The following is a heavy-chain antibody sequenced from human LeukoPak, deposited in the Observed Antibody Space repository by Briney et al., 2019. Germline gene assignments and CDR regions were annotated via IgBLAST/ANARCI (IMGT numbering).Heavy chain of an antibody. Sequence: GGSLRLSCADSGYTFSSYWMHWARQAPGKGLVWVTRINSDGSSTSYADSVKGRFTISRDNAKNTLYLQMNSLRAEDTAVYYCARDQAAAGTWYYYYYMDVWGKGTTVTISS. CDR2: INSDGSST. CDR3: ARDQAAAGTWYYYYYMDV. J-gene: IGHJ6*03. V-gene: IGHV3-74*01. CDR1: GYTFSSYW. D-gene: IGHD6-13*01.